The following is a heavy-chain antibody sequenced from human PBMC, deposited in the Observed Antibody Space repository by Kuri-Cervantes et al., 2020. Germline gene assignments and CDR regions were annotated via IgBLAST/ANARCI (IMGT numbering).Heavy chain of an antibody. CDR3: ARAQNYYGMDV. V-gene: IGHV4-59*01. Sequence: ETLSLTCTVSGGSISSYYWSWIRQPPGKGLEWIGYIYYSGSTNYNPSLKSRVTISVDTSKNQFSLKLSSVTAADTAVYYCARAQNYYGMDVWGQGTTVTVSS. J-gene: IGHJ6*02. CDR1: GGSISSYY. CDR2: IYYSGST.